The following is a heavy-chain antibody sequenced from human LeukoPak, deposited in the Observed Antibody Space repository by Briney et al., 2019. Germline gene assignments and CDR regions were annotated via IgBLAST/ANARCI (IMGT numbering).Heavy chain of an antibody. CDR2: FDPEDGET. J-gene: IGHJ4*02. CDR3: ATIPPVYYYDSSGYSH. CDR1: GYTLTELS. V-gene: IGHV1-24*01. D-gene: IGHD3-22*01. Sequence: GASVKVSCKVSGYTLTELSMHWVRQAPGKGLEWTGGFDPEDGETIYAQKFQGRVTMTEDTSTDTAYMELSSLRSEDTAVYYCATIPPVYYYDSSGYSHWGQGTLVTVSS.